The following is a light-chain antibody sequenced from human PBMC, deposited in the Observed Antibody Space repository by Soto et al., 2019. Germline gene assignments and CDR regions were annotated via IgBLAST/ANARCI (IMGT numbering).Light chain of an antibody. CDR2: AAS. CDR3: HQYNNWPWT. V-gene: IGKV3-15*01. Sequence: ETVMTQSPVTLSVSQGDTATLSCRASQRVSSHLAWYQQKPGQAPRLLIYAASTRATGIPVRFSGSGSETEFTLTSRSLQSEDSALYYCHQYNNWPWTFGQGTKVDIK. CDR1: QRVSSH. J-gene: IGKJ1*01.